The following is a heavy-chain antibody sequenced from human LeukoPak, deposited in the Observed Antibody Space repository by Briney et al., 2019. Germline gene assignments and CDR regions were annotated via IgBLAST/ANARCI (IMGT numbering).Heavy chain of an antibody. CDR1: GASFNTGDYY. CDR2: IYNSEST. J-gene: IGHJ4*02. Sequence: PSQTLSLTCIVSGASFNTGDYYWNWIRQHPGKGLEWIGYIYNSESTYYNPSLKSRVTISVDTSKNHFSLRLTSVTAADSAVYYCARGAPPDSWGQGTLVTVSS. CDR3: ARGAPPDS. V-gene: IGHV4-31*03.